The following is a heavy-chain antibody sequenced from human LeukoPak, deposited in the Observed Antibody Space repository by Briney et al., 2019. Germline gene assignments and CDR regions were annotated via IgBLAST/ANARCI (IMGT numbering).Heavy chain of an antibody. J-gene: IGHJ4*02. CDR1: GGSFSGYY. V-gene: IGHV4-34*01. CDR2: INHSGST. CDR3: ARQDTAMKTGY. Sequence: SETLSLTCAVYGGSFSGYYWSWIRQPPGKGLEWIGEINHSGSTYYNPSLKSRVTISVDTSKNQFSLKLSSVTAADTAVYYCARQDTAMKTGYWGQGTLVTVSS. D-gene: IGHD5-18*01.